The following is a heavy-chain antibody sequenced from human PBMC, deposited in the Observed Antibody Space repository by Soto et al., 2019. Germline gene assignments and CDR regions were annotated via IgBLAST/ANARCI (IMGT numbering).Heavy chain of an antibody. V-gene: IGHV3-23*01. CDR2: ISGSGGST. Sequence: VGSLRLSCAASGFTFSSYAMSWVRQAPGKGLEWVSAISGSGGSTYYADSVKGRFTISRDNSKNTLYLQMNSLRAEDTAVYYCAKVVGELDYYYYGMDVWGQGTTVT. CDR3: AKVVGELDYYYYGMDV. CDR1: GFTFSSYA. D-gene: IGHD3-10*01. J-gene: IGHJ6*02.